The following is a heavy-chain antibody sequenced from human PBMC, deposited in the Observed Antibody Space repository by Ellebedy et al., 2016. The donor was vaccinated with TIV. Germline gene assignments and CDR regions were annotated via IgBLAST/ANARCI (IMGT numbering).Heavy chain of an antibody. CDR1: GFTFRSFD. V-gene: IGHV3-33*08. J-gene: IGHJ4*02. CDR3: ARGVRVGQWRYFEF. CDR2: IWLDASNK. Sequence: GESLKISCVASGFTFRSFDMHWVRQAPGKGLEWVAVIWLDASNKHYRDSVQGRFNISRDNSNKTLYLQMNSLRVEDTAMYDCARGVRVGQWRYFEFWGQGTRVTVSS. D-gene: IGHD6-19*01.